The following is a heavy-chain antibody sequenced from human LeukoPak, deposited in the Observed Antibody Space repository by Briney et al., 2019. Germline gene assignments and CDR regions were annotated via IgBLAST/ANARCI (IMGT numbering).Heavy chain of an antibody. CDR1: GYTFTGYY. J-gene: IGHJ4*02. CDR3: ARDFLLGYCSGGSCYLCDY. V-gene: IGHV1-2*02. CDR2: ISPNSGGT. Sequence: ASVKVSCKASGYTFTGYYMHWVRQAPGQGLEWMGWISPNSGGTNYAQKFQGRVTMTRDTSISTAYMELSRLRSDDTAVYYCARDFLLGYCSGGSCYLCDYWGQGTLVTVSS. D-gene: IGHD2-15*01.